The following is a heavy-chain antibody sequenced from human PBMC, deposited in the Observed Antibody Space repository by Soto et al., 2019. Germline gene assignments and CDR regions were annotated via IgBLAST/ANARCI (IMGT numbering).Heavy chain of an antibody. CDR1: GGSISSYY. D-gene: IGHD3-16*01. V-gene: IGHV4-59*08. CDR3: ARLGGLSVDY. J-gene: IGHJ4*02. Sequence: QVQLQESGAGLVKPSETLSLTCTVSGGSISSYYWCWIRKPPGKGQEWIGYIYYSGSTNYNPSLKSRVTISVDTSKNQCSLKLSSVTAADTAVYYCARLGGLSVDYWGQGTLVTVSS. CDR2: IYYSGST.